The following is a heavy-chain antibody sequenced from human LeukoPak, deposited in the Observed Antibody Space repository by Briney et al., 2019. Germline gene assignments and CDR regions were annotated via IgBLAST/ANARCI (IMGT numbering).Heavy chain of an antibody. D-gene: IGHD2-15*01. CDR1: VFTFTSSA. J-gene: IGHJ4*02. Sequence: ASVKGSCKASVFTFTSSAMQWVRQARGQRLEWIGWIVVGSGNTNYAQKFQERVTITRDMSTSTAYMELSSLRSEDTAVYYCAAGWVCSGGSCYYYFDYWGEGTLVTVSS. V-gene: IGHV1-58*02. CDR3: AAGWVCSGGSCYYYFDY. CDR2: IVVGSGNT.